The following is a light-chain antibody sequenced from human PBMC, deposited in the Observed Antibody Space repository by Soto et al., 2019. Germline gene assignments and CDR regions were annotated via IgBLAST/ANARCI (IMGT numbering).Light chain of an antibody. CDR1: QSVSSSD. CDR3: QQSYSIFWT. Sequence: EIVLTPSPGTLALSPCEGAALSWSASQSVSSSDLAWYQQKPGQAPRLLIYGASSRATGIPDRFSGSGSGTDFTLTISRLEPEDFATYYCQQSYSIFWTFGQGTKVDIK. CDR2: GAS. V-gene: IGKV3-20*01. J-gene: IGKJ1*01.